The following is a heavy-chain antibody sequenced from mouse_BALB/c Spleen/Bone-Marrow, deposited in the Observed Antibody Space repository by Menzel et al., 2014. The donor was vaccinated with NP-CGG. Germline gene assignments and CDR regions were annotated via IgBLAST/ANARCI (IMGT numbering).Heavy chain of an antibody. D-gene: IGHD1-1*01. CDR1: GYTFTSYV. CDR3: AYGSSYGRVDY. CDR2: INPYNDGT. V-gene: IGHV1-14*01. J-gene: IGHJ4*01. Sequence: EVQLQESGPALVKPGASVKMSCKASGYTFTSYVMHWVKQKPGQGLEWIGYINPYNDGTKYNEKFKGKATLTSDKSSSTAYMELSSLTSEDSAVYYCAYGSSYGRVDYWGQGTSVTVSS.